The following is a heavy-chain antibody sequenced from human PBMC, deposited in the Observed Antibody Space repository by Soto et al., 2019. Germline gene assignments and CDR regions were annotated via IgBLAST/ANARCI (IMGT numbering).Heavy chain of an antibody. V-gene: IGHV3-21*01. Sequence: EVQLVESGGGLVKPGGSLRLSCAASGFTFTSHSINWVRQAPGKGLEWVSSISSSSSYIYYADSVKGRFTISRDNAKNSVYLQMNSRRAEDTAVYYCARGIEWLVGGMDVWGQGTTVTVSS. CDR3: ARGIEWLVGGMDV. D-gene: IGHD3-3*01. CDR1: GFTFTSHS. CDR2: ISSSSSYI. J-gene: IGHJ6*02.